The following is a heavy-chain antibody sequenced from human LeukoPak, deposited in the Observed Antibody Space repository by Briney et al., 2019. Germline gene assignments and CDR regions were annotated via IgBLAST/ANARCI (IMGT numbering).Heavy chain of an antibody. D-gene: IGHD3-3*01. J-gene: IGHJ4*02. CDR1: GFTFSSYA. CDR3: AKDLGAYDFWSGPLDY. CDR2: ISGSGGST. Sequence: GGSLRLSCAASGFTFSSYAMSWVRQAPGKGLEWVSAISGSGGSTNYADSVKGRFTISRDNSKNTLYLQMNSLRAEDTAVYYCAKDLGAYDFWSGPLDYWGQGTLVTVSS. V-gene: IGHV3-23*01.